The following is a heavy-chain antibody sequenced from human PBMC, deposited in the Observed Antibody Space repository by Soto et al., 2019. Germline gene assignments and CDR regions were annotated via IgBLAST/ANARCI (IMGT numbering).Heavy chain of an antibody. D-gene: IGHD3-10*01. Sequence: GGSLGLSCAASGFTFSSYAMHWARQAPGKGLEWVAVISYDGSNKYYADSVKGRFTISRDNSKNTLYLQMNSLRAEDTAVYYCARDDQVLLWFGELSPSGGMDVWGQGTTVTVSS. J-gene: IGHJ6*02. CDR2: ISYDGSNK. V-gene: IGHV3-30-3*01. CDR1: GFTFSSYA. CDR3: ARDDQVLLWFGELSPSGGMDV.